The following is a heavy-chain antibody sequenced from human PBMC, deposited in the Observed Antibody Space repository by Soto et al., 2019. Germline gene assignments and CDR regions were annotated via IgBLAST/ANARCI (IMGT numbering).Heavy chain of an antibody. CDR3: ATCGGDCYSPFDY. CDR2: IIPILGIA. Sequence: QVQLVQSGAEVKKPGSSVKVSCKASGGTFSSYTSSWVRQAPGQGLEWMGRIIPILGIANYAQKFQGRVTITADKSTSTAYMELSNLRSEDTAVYYCATCGGDCYSPFDYWGQGTLVTVSS. J-gene: IGHJ4*02. V-gene: IGHV1-69*02. D-gene: IGHD2-21*02. CDR1: GGTFSSYT.